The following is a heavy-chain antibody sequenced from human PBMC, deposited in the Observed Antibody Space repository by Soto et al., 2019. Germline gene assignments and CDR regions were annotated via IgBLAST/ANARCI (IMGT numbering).Heavy chain of an antibody. V-gene: IGHV1-24*01. D-gene: IGHD3-10*01. J-gene: IGHJ4*02. CDR1: GYTLTELS. CDR3: ATVPIAPYGSGSYYPFDY. Sequence: ASVKVSCKVSGYTLTELSMHWVRQAPGKRLEWMGGFDPEDGETIYAQKFQGRVTMTEDTSTDTAYMELSSLRSEDTAVYYCATVPIAPYGSGSYYPFDYWGQGTLVTVSS. CDR2: FDPEDGET.